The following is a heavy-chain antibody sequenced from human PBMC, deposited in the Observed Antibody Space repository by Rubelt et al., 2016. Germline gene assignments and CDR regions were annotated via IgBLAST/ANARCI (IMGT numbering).Heavy chain of an antibody. D-gene: IGHD3-3*01. CDR3: ATGRDDWSCYPPGD. V-gene: IGHV3-48*04. J-gene: IGHJ4*02. CDR1: GFTFSSSI. Sequence: EVQLVESGGGLVQPGGSLRLSCAASGFTFSSSIMNWVRQAPGKGLEWVSYISSSSNTIYYAYSVKGRFTISRYNTKNSMYLQLNSLRVEDTAGDYCATGRDDWSCYPPGDWGQGTLVTVSS. CDR2: ISSSSNTI.